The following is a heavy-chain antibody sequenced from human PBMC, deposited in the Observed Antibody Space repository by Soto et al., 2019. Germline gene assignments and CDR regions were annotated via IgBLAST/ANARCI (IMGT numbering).Heavy chain of an antibody. Sequence: SETLSLTCTVSGGSISSYYWSWIRQPPGKGLEWIGYIYYSGSTNYNPSLKSRVTISVDTSKNQFSLKLSSVTAADTAVYYCARMRNILTGYPGRFDYWGQGTLVTVSS. J-gene: IGHJ4*02. CDR1: GGSISSYY. V-gene: IGHV4-59*01. D-gene: IGHD3-9*01. CDR2: IYYSGST. CDR3: ARMRNILTGYPGRFDY.